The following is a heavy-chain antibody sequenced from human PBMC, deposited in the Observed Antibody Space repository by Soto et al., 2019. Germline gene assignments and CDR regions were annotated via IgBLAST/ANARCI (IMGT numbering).Heavy chain of an antibody. CDR1: GFTLQNYA. Sequence: GGSPRLSCTASGFTLQNYAMAWVRQAPGKGLEWVSTLIGGHYGTAYSYSVKGRFTVSRDNSKNCLYLQMNSLGVEDTAMYFCAKGKSTGDIDWFDPWGQGSPVTVSS. CDR2: LIGGHYGT. CDR3: AKGKSTGDIDWFDP. V-gene: IGHV3-23*01. J-gene: IGHJ5*02. D-gene: IGHD7-27*01.